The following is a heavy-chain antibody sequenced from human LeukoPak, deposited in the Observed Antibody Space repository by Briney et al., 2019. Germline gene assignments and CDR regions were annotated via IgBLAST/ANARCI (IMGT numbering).Heavy chain of an antibody. J-gene: IGHJ4*02. CDR1: GGSFSGYY. Sequence: SETLSLTCAVYGGSFSGYYWSWIRQPPGKGLEWIGEINHSGSTNYNPSLKSRVTISVDTSKNQFSLKLSSVTVADTAVYYCARLPAAGRWGQGTLVTVSS. V-gene: IGHV4-34*01. CDR2: INHSGST. CDR3: ARLPAAGR. D-gene: IGHD2-2*01.